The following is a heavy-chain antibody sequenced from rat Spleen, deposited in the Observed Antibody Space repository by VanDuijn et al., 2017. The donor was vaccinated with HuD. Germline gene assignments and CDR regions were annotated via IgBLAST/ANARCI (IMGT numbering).Heavy chain of an antibody. Sequence: QVQLKESGPGLVQPSQTLSLTCTVSGFSLTNYGVNWVRQPPGKGLEWMGGIRDNGGTNYNSALKSRLSISRDTSKSQVFLKMNRLQTEDTAIYFCTGSIYYYTGDPFDCWGPGVMVTVSS. D-gene: IGHD1-1*01. CDR1: GFSLTNYG. CDR3: TGSIYYYTGDPFDC. J-gene: IGHJ2*01. CDR2: IRDNGGT. V-gene: IGHV2-1*01.